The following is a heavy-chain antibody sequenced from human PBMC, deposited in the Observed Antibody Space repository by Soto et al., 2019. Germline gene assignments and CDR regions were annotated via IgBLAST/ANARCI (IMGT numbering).Heavy chain of an antibody. V-gene: IGHV3-13*04. Sequence: EVQLVESGGGLVQPGGSLRLSCEVSGFTFSNYDMHWVRQATGKGLEWVSAIASAGDTYYADSVKGRFTISRENAGDSLFLQMSSLRVGDTAVYYCVALGAHIFWGQGTLVTVSS. J-gene: IGHJ4*02. CDR3: VALGAHIF. D-gene: IGHD2-8*02. CDR1: GFTFSNYD. CDR2: IASAGDT.